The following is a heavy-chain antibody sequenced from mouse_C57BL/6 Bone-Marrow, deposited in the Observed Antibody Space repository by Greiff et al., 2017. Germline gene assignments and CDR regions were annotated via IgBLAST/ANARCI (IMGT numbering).Heavy chain of an antibody. CDR1: GFNIKDDY. D-gene: IGHD2-3*01. CDR2: IDPEIGDT. Sequence: EVQLQQSGAELVRPGASVKLSCTASGFNIKDDYIHWVKQRPEQGLEWIGWIDPEIGDTEYAPKFQGKATITSDTSSNTAYQQLSSLTSEDTAVYYCSSCDGNYFDFWGQGTPLTVAS. J-gene: IGHJ2*01. V-gene: IGHV14-4*01. CDR3: SSCDGNYFDF.